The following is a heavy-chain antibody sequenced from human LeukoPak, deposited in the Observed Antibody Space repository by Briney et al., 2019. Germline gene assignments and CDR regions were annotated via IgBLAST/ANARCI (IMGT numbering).Heavy chain of an antibody. Sequence: SETLSLTCTVSGYSISSGYYWGWIRQPPGKGLEWIGSIYHSGSTYYNPSLKSRVTISVDTSKNQFSLKLSSVTAADTAVYYCARVRGYSYGRDYFDYWGQGTLVTVSS. CDR2: IYHSGST. D-gene: IGHD5-18*01. CDR3: ARVRGYSYGRDYFDY. V-gene: IGHV4-38-2*02. J-gene: IGHJ4*02. CDR1: GYSISSGYY.